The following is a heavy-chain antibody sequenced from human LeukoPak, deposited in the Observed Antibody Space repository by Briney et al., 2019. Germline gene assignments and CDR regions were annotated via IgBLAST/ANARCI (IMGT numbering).Heavy chain of an antibody. D-gene: IGHD5-12*01. Sequence: GGSLRLSCAASGFTFSDYYMSWIRQAPGKGLEWVSYISSSGSTIYYADSVKGRFTISRDNAKNSLYLQMNSLRAEDTAVYYCARDRVIVATIPDAFDIWGQGTMVTVSS. CDR3: ARDRVIVATIPDAFDI. CDR1: GFTFSDYY. V-gene: IGHV3-11*01. CDR2: ISSSGSTI. J-gene: IGHJ3*02.